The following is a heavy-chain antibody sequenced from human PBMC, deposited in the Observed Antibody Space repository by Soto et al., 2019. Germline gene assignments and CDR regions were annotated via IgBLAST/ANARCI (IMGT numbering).Heavy chain of an antibody. J-gene: IGHJ4*02. CDR3: ARDGDVNTGFGKDY. CDR2: IWHDGGNK. CDR1: GFTFSSYG. Sequence: QVQLVESGGGVVQPGRSLRLSCAASGFTFSSYGMHWVRQAPGKGLGWVAFIWHDGGNKFYAESVKGRFTNSRDNSKNTRYLQMTSLSAEDTAMYYCARDGDVNTGFGKDYWGQGTLVTVSS. D-gene: IGHD3-16*01. V-gene: IGHV3-33*01.